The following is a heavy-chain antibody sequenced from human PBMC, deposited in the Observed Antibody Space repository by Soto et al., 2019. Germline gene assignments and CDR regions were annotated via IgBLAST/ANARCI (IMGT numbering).Heavy chain of an antibody. CDR2: IYHSGST. D-gene: IGHD6-13*01. Sequence: SETLSLTCAVSGGSIISSNWWSFVRQPPGKGLEWIGEIYHSGSTNYNPSLKSRVTISVDKSKNQFSLKLSSVTAADTAVYYCARMDRIAAGYYYYYGMDVWGQGTTVTVSS. CDR3: ARMDRIAAGYYYYYGMDV. CDR1: GGSIISSNW. J-gene: IGHJ6*02. V-gene: IGHV4-4*02.